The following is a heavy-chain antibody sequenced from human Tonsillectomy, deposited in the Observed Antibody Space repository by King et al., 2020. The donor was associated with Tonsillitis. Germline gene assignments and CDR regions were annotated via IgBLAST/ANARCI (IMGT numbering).Heavy chain of an antibody. Sequence: QLVQSGTEVKKPGSSVKVSCKPSGGTFNTYAISWVRQAPGQGLEWMGGIIPIFGTANHAQKFQGRVTITADEITSTAYMELSSLRSEDTALYYCARDRGPYYYDSSGYQGAFDIWGQGTMVTVSS. J-gene: IGHJ3*02. CDR2: IIPIFGTA. D-gene: IGHD3-22*01. CDR1: GGTFNTYA. V-gene: IGHV1-69*01. CDR3: ARDRGPYYYDSSGYQGAFDI.